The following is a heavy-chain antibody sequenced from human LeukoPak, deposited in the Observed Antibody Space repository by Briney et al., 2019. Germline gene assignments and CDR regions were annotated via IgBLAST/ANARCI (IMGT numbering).Heavy chain of an antibody. CDR1: GASIISGSNY. J-gene: IGHJ4*02. V-gene: IGHV4-31*03. D-gene: IGHD5-24*01. CDR2: SYSSGTT. CDR3: ARSGDGYNFDY. Sequence: PSETLSLTCTVSGASIISGSNYWTWLRQHPGKGLEWIGYSYSSGTTYYNPSLKSRITISLDTSNNQFFLKLTSVTAADTAMYYCARSGDGYNFDYWGQGALVTVSS.